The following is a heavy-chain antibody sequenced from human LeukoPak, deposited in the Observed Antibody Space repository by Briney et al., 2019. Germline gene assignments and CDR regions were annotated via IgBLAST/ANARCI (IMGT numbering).Heavy chain of an antibody. CDR2: IYSDGTT. CDR3: ARDFAAAGTCFDY. J-gene: IGHJ4*02. CDR1: GLTVSNNY. Sequence: GGSLRLSCAASGLTVSNNYMSWVRQAPGKGPEWVSLIYSDGTTYYADSVKGRFTISRDNSRNTLFLQMNSLRADDTAVYYCARDFAAAGTCFDYWGQGTLVTVSS. V-gene: IGHV3-66*01. D-gene: IGHD6-13*01.